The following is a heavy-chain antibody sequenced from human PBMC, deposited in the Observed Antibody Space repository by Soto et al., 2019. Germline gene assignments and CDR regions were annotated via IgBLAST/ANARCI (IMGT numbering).Heavy chain of an antibody. V-gene: IGHV5-51*01. D-gene: IGHD2-2*01. CDR1: GYSFTSYW. J-gene: IGHJ6*02. Sequence: GSLKISCNGSGYSFTSYWIGWVRQMPWKGLEWMGIIYPGDSDTRYSPSFQGQVTISADKSISTAYLQWSSLKASDTAMYYCARHYCSSTSCYPVYYYYYGMDVWGQGTTVTVSS. CDR3: ARHYCSSTSCYPVYYYYYGMDV. CDR2: IYPGDSDT.